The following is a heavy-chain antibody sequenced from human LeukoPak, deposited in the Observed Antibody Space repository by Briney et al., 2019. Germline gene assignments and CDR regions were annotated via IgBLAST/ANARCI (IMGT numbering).Heavy chain of an antibody. CDR1: GGSFSGYY. D-gene: IGHD6-13*01. V-gene: IGHV4-34*01. J-gene: IGHJ3*02. CDR2: INHSGST. Sequence: SETLSLTCAVYGGSFSGYYGSWIRQPPGKGLEWIGEINHSGSTNYNPSLKSRVTISVDTSKNQFSLKLSSVTAADTAVYYCARGAAKDAFDIWGQGTMVTVSS. CDR3: ARGAAKDAFDI.